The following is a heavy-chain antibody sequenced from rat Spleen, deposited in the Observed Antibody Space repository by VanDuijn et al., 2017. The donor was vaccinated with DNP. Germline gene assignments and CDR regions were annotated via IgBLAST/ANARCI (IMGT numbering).Heavy chain of an antibody. V-gene: IGHV2S12*01. CDR2: ISSGGSP. D-gene: IGHD3-1*01. CDR3: TRERSPRDWYFDF. Sequence: QVQLKESGPGLVQPSQTLSLTCTVSGFSFTSNGVSWVRQPPGKGLEWIAAISSGGSPYYNSALKSRLSISRDTSKDQVFLKMNSLQSEDTAIYCCTRERSPRDWYFDFWGQGVMFTVSS. J-gene: IGHJ2*01. CDR1: GFSFTSNG.